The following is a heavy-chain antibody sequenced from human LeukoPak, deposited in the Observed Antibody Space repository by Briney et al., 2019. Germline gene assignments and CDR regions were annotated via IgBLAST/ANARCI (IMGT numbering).Heavy chain of an antibody. D-gene: IGHD2-8*01. CDR1: GFTVSSNS. CDR2: IYSGGNT. Sequence: GGSLRLSCTVSGFTVSSNSMSWVRQAPGKGLEWVSFIYSGGNTHYSDSVKGRFTISRDNSKNTLYLQMNSLRAEDTAVYYCARALIGYYFDYWGQGTLVTVSS. CDR3: ARALIGYYFDY. V-gene: IGHV3-53*01. J-gene: IGHJ4*02.